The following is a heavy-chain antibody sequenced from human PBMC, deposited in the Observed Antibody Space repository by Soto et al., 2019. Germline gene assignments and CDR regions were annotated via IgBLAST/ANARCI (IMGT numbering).Heavy chain of an antibody. CDR3: ASTYGSGYRAFDS. Sequence: QVQLVQSGAEVKSAGSSVKVSCKASGDTFNFYSINWVRQAPGLGLEWVGRVNPILSMSNYAQRFQGRVTMTADKSTGTAYMELRRLRPEDTAIYYCASTYGSGYRAFDSWGQGALVTVSS. J-gene: IGHJ4*02. CDR2: VNPILSMS. CDR1: GDTFNFYS. D-gene: IGHD3-10*01. V-gene: IGHV1-69*02.